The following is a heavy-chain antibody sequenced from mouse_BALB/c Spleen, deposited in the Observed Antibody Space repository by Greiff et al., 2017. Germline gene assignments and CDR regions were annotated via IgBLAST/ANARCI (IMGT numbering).Heavy chain of an antibody. CDR1: GFTFSSYG. CDR3: ADGYYLWYFDV. CDR2: ISSGGSYT. V-gene: IGHV5-6*01. Sequence: EVKLVESGGDLVKPGGSLKLSCAASGFTFSSYGMSWVRQTPDKRLEWVATISSGGSYTYYPDSVKGRFTISRDNAKNTLYLQMSSLRSEDTAVYYCADGYYLWYFDVWGAGTTVTVSS. J-gene: IGHJ1*01. D-gene: IGHD2-3*01.